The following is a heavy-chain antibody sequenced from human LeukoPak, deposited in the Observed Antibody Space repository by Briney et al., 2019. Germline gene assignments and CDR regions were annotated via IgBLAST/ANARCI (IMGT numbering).Heavy chain of an antibody. V-gene: IGHV1-69*05. CDR2: IIPIFGTA. CDR1: GGTFSSYA. J-gene: IGHJ4*02. Sequence: SVKVSCKASGGTFSSYAISWVRQAPGQGLEWLGRIIPIFGTANYAQKFQGRVTITTDESTSTAYMELSSLRSEDTAVYYCARGAVATISEMDYWGQGTLVTVSS. D-gene: IGHD5-24*01. CDR3: ARGAVATISEMDY.